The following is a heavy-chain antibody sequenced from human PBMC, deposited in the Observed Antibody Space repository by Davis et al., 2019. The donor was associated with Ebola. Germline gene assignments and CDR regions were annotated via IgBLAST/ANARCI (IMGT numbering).Heavy chain of an antibody. Sequence: SETLSLTCAVYGGSLSGYSWSWIRQPPAKGLEWIGEINHSGSTNYNPSLKSRVTLSVDTSKNHFSLRLNSVTAADTAVYYCARGYSGNPIAYWGQGTLVTVSS. CDR2: INHSGST. CDR1: GGSLSGYS. V-gene: IGHV4-34*01. D-gene: IGHD4-23*01. CDR3: ARGYSGNPIAY. J-gene: IGHJ4*02.